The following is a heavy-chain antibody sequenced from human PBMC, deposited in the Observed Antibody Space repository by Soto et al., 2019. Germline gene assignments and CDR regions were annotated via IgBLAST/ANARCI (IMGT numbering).Heavy chain of an antibody. CDR1: GFTFRSYW. D-gene: IGHD1-1*01. CDR2: INLDGSEK. Sequence: EGQLVESGGGLVQPGGSLRLSCQVSGFTFRSYWMTWVRRAPGKGLEWVSNINLDGSEKYYVDAVKGRFTISRDNAKNSLHLELRALTANDTAVYYCARGAMAGNEVPGDWGQGTLVTVSS. CDR3: ARGAMAGNEVPGD. V-gene: IGHV3-7*05. J-gene: IGHJ1*01.